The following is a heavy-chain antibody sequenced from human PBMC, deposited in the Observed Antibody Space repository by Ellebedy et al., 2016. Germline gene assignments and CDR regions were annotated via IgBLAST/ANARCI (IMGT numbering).Heavy chain of an antibody. Sequence: SETLSLTCTVSGGSISSSSYYWSWIRQPPGKGLEWIGEINHSGSTNYNPSLKSRVTISVDTSKNQFSLKLSSVTAADTAVYYCARWGPVVPAAISSDAFDIWGQGTMVTVSS. D-gene: IGHD2-2*01. CDR2: INHSGST. CDR1: GGSISSSSYY. V-gene: IGHV4-39*07. J-gene: IGHJ3*02. CDR3: ARWGPVVPAAISSDAFDI.